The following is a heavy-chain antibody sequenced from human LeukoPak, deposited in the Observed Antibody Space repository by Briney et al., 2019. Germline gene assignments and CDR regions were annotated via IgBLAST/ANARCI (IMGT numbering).Heavy chain of an antibody. CDR3: AGTLYSSGWYQPVGAAFDI. Sequence: PSETLSLTCTVSGGSISSYYWSWIRQPPGKGLEWIGYIYYSGSTNYNPSLKSRVTMSVDTSKNQFSLKLSSVTAADTAVYHCAGTLYSSGWYQPVGAAFDIWGQGTMVTVSS. CDR2: IYYSGST. D-gene: IGHD6-19*01. CDR1: GGSISSYY. V-gene: IGHV4-59*08. J-gene: IGHJ3*02.